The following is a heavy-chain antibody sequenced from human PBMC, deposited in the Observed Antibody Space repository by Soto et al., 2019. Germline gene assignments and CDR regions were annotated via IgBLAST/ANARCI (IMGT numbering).Heavy chain of an antibody. V-gene: IGHV4-30-4*08. CDR2: IYYSGST. J-gene: IGHJ2*01. D-gene: IGHD3-22*01. CDR1: GGSIINNHYY. Sequence: QVQLEESGPGRVKPSQTLSLTCTVSGGSIINNHYYWNFVRQPPGKGLEWMGYIYYSGSTSYSPSLESRLILSLDTSKNQFSLTLNSVTVADTAVYYCVRASMIGVPGFFDVWGRGTLVSVSS. CDR3: VRASMIGVPGFFDV.